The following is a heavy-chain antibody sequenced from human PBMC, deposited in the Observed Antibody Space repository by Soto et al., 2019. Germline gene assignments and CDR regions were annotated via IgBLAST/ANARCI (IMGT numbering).Heavy chain of an antibody. Sequence: SETLSLTCTVSGGSISSSSYYWGWIRQPPGKGLEWIGSIYYSGSTYYNPSLKSRVTISVDTSNNQFSLKLSSVTAADTAVYYCARHTVLQDYYGSGVLGFDPWGQGTLVTVSS. CDR2: IYYSGST. D-gene: IGHD3-10*01. CDR1: GGSISSSSYY. J-gene: IGHJ5*02. CDR3: ARHTVLQDYYGSGVLGFDP. V-gene: IGHV4-39*01.